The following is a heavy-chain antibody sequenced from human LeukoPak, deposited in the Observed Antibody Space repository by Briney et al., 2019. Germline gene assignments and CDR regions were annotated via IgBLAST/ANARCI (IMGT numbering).Heavy chain of an antibody. Sequence: PGGSLRLSCAASGFPFSSYGMHWVRQAPGKGLEWVTFIQHDGNNKYYAGSVKGRFTVSRDNSKSTVSLQMNDLRGEDTAVYYCTKAKGQSWLFSHYWGRGTLVTVSS. CDR1: GFPFSSYG. CDR3: TKAKGQSWLFSHY. D-gene: IGHD3-22*01. J-gene: IGHJ4*02. V-gene: IGHV3-30*02. CDR2: IQHDGNNK.